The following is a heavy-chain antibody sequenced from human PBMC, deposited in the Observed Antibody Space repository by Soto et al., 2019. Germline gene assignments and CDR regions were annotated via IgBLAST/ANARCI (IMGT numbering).Heavy chain of an antibody. V-gene: IGHV3-48*01. CDR3: ASLRPVGIAVAEFDY. CDR2: ISSSSSTI. J-gene: IGHJ4*02. Sequence: GGSLRLSCAASGFTFISYSMNWVLQAPWKGLEWVSYISSSSSTIYYADSVKGRFTISRGNAKNSLYLQMNSLRAEDTAVYYCASLRPVGIAVAEFDYWGQGTLVTVSS. D-gene: IGHD6-19*01. CDR1: GFTFISYS.